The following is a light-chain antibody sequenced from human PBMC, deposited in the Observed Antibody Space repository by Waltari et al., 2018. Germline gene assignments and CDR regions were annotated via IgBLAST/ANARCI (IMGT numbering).Light chain of an antibody. V-gene: IGKV1-39*01. CDR2: AAS. CDR3: QQSYSTPLYT. CDR1: QNIKTY. J-gene: IGKJ2*01. Sequence: IGDRVTISCRTSQNIKTYLNWYLQKPGKAPKLLIYAASTLLSGVPTRFSGSGSGTDFTLTISSVQVEDIATYFCQQSYSTPLYTTGQGTKIEIK.